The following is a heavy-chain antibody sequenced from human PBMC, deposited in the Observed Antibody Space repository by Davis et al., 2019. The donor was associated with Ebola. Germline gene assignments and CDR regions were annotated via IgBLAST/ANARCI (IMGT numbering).Heavy chain of an antibody. D-gene: IGHD3-3*01. CDR3: VSSFWALFYIDN. Sequence: PSETLSLTCAVYGGSFGDYFWSWIRQSPGKGLEWIGSMYPSGGNYYNPSLESRVSISVDTSKDQGSLKLRSVAAADTALYYCVSSFWALFYIDNWGQGTPVTVSS. CDR2: MYPSGGN. CDR1: GGSFGDYF. V-gene: IGHV4-34*01. J-gene: IGHJ4*02.